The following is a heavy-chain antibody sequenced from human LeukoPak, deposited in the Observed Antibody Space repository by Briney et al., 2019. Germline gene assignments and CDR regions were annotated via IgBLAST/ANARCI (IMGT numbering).Heavy chain of an antibody. CDR3: ARGEPYYDFWSGYYLDY. Sequence: PSETLSLTCTVSGGSISSYYWSWIRQPPGKGLEWIGYIYYSGSTNYNPSLKSRVTISVDTSKNQFSLKLSSVTAADTAVYYCARGEPYYDFWSGYYLDYWGQGTLVTVSS. J-gene: IGHJ4*02. CDR2: IYYSGST. V-gene: IGHV4-59*01. D-gene: IGHD3-3*01. CDR1: GGSISSYY.